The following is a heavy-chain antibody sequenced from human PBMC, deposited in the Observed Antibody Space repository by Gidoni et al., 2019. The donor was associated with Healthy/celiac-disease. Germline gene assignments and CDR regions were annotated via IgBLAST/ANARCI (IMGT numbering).Heavy chain of an antibody. CDR2: RIPIFGTA. V-gene: IGHV1-69*01. CDR1: GGTFSRNA. CDR3: ARGSRGYCSSTSCYNGGFDY. Sequence: QVQLLQSGAEVKKPGSSVTVSCEDSGGTFSRNAISWVLQAPGQGLEWMGGRIPIFGTANYAQKLQGRVTITADESTRTAYMELSSLRSEDTAVYYCARGSRGYCSSTSCYNGGFDYWGQGTLVTVSS. D-gene: IGHD2-2*02. J-gene: IGHJ4*02.